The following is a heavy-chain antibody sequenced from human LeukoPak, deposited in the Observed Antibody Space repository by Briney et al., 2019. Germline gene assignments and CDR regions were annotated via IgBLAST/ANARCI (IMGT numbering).Heavy chain of an antibody. CDR3: TRGGMFSMIDY. Sequence: ASVKVSCKASGYTFTGYYMHWVRQAPGQGLEWMGWINPNSGDTNYAQKFQGRVTMTRDTSSSTAYMELSRLRSDDTAVYYCTRGGMFSMIDYWGQGTLVTVSS. CDR2: INPNSGDT. CDR1: GYTFTGYY. J-gene: IGHJ4*02. V-gene: IGHV1-2*02. D-gene: IGHD3-16*01.